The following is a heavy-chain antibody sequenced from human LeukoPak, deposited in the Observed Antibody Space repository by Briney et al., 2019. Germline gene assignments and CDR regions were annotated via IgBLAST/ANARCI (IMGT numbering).Heavy chain of an antibody. Sequence: GGSLRLSCAASGITFSSYAMSWVRRAPGKGLEWVSVISGSGRYTNYADSVRGRFTISRDNAKKSLYLQMNSLRAEDTAVYYCARHSEGPVNDAFDIWGQGTKVTVSS. CDR1: GITFSSYA. J-gene: IGHJ3*02. CDR2: ISGSGRYT. D-gene: IGHD2-2*01. CDR3: ARHSEGPVNDAFDI. V-gene: IGHV3-21*04.